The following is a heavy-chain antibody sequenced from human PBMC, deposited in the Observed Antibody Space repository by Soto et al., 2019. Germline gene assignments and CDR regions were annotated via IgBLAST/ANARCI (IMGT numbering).Heavy chain of an antibody. J-gene: IGHJ3*02. Sequence: GGSLRLSCAVSGFTFSDYAMTWVRQAPGKGLEWVATISFGGGNTYYADSVEGRFTISRDNSKNTLFLQMNSLRAEDTAVYYCASRQGIGAFDIWGQGTMVTV. CDR1: GFTFSDYA. D-gene: IGHD3-10*01. V-gene: IGHV3-23*01. CDR3: ASRQGIGAFDI. CDR2: ISFGGGNT.